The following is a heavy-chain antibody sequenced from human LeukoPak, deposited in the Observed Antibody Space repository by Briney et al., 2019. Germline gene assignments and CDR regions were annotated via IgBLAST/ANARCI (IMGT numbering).Heavy chain of an antibody. CDR1: GESVSSKSAA. J-gene: IGHJ6*02. V-gene: IGHV6-1*01. Sequence: SQTLPLTCASSGESVSSKSAAWSGIRQSPSRGLEWLGRKYYRSKWYNDYAVSVKSRIIINPDTSKNQFSLHLNSVTPEDSAVYYCAREDLFYPGLGSRPDYSNGLDVWGQGTTVTVSS. CDR2: KYYRSKWYN. D-gene: IGHD3-10*01. CDR3: AREDLFYPGLGSRPDYSNGLDV.